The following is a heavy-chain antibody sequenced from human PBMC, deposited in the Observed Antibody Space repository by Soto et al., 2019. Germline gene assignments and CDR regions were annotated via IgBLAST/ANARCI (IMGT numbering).Heavy chain of an antibody. CDR3: APTGASDDAFDI. D-gene: IGHD7-27*01. CDR1: GGSISSSSYY. V-gene: IGHV4-39*01. J-gene: IGHJ3*02. Sequence: SETLSLTCTVSGGSISSSSYYWGWIRQPPGKGLEWIGSIYYSGSPYYNPSLKSRVPISVDTSKNQFSRRLSSVTAADTAVYYCAPTGASDDAFDIWGQGTMVTVSS. CDR2: IYYSGSP.